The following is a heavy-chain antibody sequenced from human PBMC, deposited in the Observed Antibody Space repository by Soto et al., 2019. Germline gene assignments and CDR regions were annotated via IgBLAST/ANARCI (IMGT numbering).Heavy chain of an antibody. J-gene: IGHJ5*02. CDR1: GYTLPELS. CDR3: ATAGQLDWFDP. Sequence: ASVTVSCKVSGYTLPELSMHWVRQAPGKGLEWMGGFDPEDGETIYAQKFQGRVTMTEDTSTDTAYMELSSLRSEDTAVYYCATAGQLDWFDPWGQGTLVTVSS. D-gene: IGHD6-6*01. V-gene: IGHV1-24*01. CDR2: FDPEDGET.